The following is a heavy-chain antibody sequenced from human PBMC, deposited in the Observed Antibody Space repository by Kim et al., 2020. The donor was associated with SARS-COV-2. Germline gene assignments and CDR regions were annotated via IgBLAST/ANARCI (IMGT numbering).Heavy chain of an antibody. V-gene: IGHV3-49*04. Sequence: GGSLRLSCTGSGFTFSNFIINWVRQAPGKGLEWVGFIRTKAYGGTTEYAASVKGRLTISRDDSKNIAYVQMSRLKTEDTALYYCPTAFHWGQGTLVTVSS. J-gene: IGHJ4*02. D-gene: IGHD2-21*02. CDR1: GFTFSNFI. CDR2: IRTKAYGGTT. CDR3: PTAFH.